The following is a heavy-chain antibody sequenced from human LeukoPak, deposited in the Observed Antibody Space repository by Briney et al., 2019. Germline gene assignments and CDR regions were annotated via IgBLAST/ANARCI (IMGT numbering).Heavy chain of an antibody. CDR3: AREATLEGAFDI. J-gene: IGHJ3*02. Sequence: GRSLRLSCAASGFTYSSYAMHWVRQAPGKGLEWVAVISYDGSNKYYADSVKGRFTISRDNSKNTLYLQMNSLRAKDTAVYYCAREATLEGAFDIWGQGTMVTVSS. V-gene: IGHV3-30*04. CDR2: ISYDGSNK. CDR1: GFTYSSYA.